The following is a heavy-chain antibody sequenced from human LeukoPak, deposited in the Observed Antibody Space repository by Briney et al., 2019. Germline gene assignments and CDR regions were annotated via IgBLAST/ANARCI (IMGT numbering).Heavy chain of an antibody. V-gene: IGHV1-18*01. CDR2: ISAYNGNT. D-gene: IGHD3-9*01. CDR1: GYTFTSYG. Sequence: GASVKVSCKASGYTFTSYGISWVRQAPGQGLEWMGWISAYNGNTNYAQKLQGRVTMTTDTSTSTAYMELRSLRSDDPAVYYCARVTYYDILTGYSLDYWGQGTLVTVSS. J-gene: IGHJ4*02. CDR3: ARVTYYDILTGYSLDY.